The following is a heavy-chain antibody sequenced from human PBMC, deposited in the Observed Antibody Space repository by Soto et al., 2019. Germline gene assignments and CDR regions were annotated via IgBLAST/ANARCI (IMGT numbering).Heavy chain of an antibody. CDR3: AREDRDRETGLVPAAIDGMDV. CDR2: IIPIFGIA. J-gene: IGHJ6*02. D-gene: IGHD2-2*01. Sequence: QVQLVQSGAEVKKPGSSVKVSCKASGGTFSRYSITWVRQAPGHGLEWIGRIIPIFGIASYAQKFQGRVTITAYESTCTAYMELSSLRSDDTAVYYCAREDRDRETGLVPAAIDGMDVWGQGTTVTVSS. V-gene: IGHV1-69*08. CDR1: GGTFSRYS.